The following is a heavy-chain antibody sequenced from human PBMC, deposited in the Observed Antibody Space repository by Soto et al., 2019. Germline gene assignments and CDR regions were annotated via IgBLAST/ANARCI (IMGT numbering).Heavy chain of an antibody. D-gene: IGHD3-3*01. V-gene: IGHV3-30-3*01. CDR1: GFTFSSYA. Sequence: GGSLRLSCAASGFTFSSYAMHWVRQAPGKGLEWVAVISYDGSNKYYADSVKGRFTISRDNSKNTLYLQMNSLRAEDTAVYYCARDIPIFGGFIDGMDVWGQGTTVTVSS. J-gene: IGHJ6*02. CDR3: ARDIPIFGGFIDGMDV. CDR2: ISYDGSNK.